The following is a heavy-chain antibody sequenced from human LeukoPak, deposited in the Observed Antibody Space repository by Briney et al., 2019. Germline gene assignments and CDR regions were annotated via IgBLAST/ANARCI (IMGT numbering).Heavy chain of an antibody. V-gene: IGHV4-34*01. D-gene: IGHD3-9*01. CDR1: GGSFSGYY. Sequence: SETLSLTCAVYGGSFSGYYWSWIRQPPGKGLEWIGEINHSGSINYNPSLKSRVTISVDTSKNQFSLKLSSVTAADTAVYYCARGLRYFDWLSRGGYYFDYWGQGTLVTVSS. J-gene: IGHJ4*02. CDR3: ARGLRYFDWLSRGGYYFDY. CDR2: INHSGSI.